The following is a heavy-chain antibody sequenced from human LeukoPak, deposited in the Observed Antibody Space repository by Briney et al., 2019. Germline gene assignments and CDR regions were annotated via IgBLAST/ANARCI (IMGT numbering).Heavy chain of an antibody. CDR3: ATPFCSSSNCYAGRLAY. D-gene: IGHD2-2*01. CDR2: ISAYNGYT. Sequence: GASVKVSCKASGYPFTSYGISWVRQAPGQGLEWMGWISAYNGYTNYAQKVQGRVTMTTDTSTSRAYMELRSLRSDDTAVYFCATPFCSSSNCYAGRLAYWGQGTLVTVSS. J-gene: IGHJ4*02. CDR1: GYPFTSYG. V-gene: IGHV1-18*01.